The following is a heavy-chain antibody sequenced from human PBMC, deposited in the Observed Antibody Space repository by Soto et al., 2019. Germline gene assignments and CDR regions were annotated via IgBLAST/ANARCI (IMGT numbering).Heavy chain of an antibody. Sequence: QVQLQETGPGLVKPSQTLSLTCIVSGGSISGDDHYWSWIRQPPGKGLEWIGYIYYSGTTHSNPSLNSRLFISLDTSKNQFSLQPTSVTAADTAVYYCATARSRWNIDYWGQGTLVTVSS. J-gene: IGHJ4*02. CDR3: ATARSRWNIDY. CDR1: GGSISGDDHY. D-gene: IGHD6-13*01. V-gene: IGHV4-30-4*01. CDR2: IYYSGTT.